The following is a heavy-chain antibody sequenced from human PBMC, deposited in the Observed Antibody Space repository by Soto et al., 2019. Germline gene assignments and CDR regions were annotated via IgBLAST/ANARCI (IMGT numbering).Heavy chain of an antibody. CDR3: ARDGGEGVYAFDI. V-gene: IGHV1-69*01. CDR2: IIPIFGTA. D-gene: IGHD2-21*01. J-gene: IGHJ3*02. Sequence: QVQLVQSGAEVKKPGSSVKVSCKASGGTFSSYAISWVRQAPGQGLEWMGGIIPIFGTANYAQKFQGRVTITADESTSKAYMELGSLRSEDRAVYYCARDGGEGVYAFDIWGQGTMVTVSS. CDR1: GGTFSSYA.